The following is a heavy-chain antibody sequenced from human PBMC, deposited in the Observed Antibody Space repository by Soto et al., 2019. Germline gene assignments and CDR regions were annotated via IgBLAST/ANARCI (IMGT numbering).Heavy chain of an antibody. CDR2: IRGFSPYT. J-gene: IGHJ6*02. V-gene: IGHV3-21*01. CDR3: ARDRGYDAHDYYYNAMDV. Sequence: GGSLRLSCISSGFTFRTYTMNWVRQAPGKGLEWVSGIRGFSPYTFYAESVKGRFTISRDNAKNSLYLQMNSLRAEDTAVYYCARDRGYDAHDYYYNAMDVWGQGTTVTV. D-gene: IGHD2-15*01. CDR1: GFTFRTYT.